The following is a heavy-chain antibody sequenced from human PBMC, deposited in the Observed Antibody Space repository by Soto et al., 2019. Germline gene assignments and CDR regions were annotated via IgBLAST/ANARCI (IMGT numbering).Heavy chain of an antibody. CDR2: ISTYNGNT. CDR3: ARSYSASSWFDP. J-gene: IGHJ5*02. Sequence: ASVKVSCKASGYTFSSYSINWVRQVPGQGLEWMGWISTYNGNTNYAQKLQGRVTMTTDPSTSTAYMDLRSLGSDDTAIYYCARSYSASSWFDPWGQGTMVTVSS. D-gene: IGHD6-6*01. CDR1: GYTFSSYS. V-gene: IGHV1-18*01.